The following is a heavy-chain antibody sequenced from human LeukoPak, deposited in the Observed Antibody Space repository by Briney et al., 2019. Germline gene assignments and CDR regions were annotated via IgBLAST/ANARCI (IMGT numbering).Heavy chain of an antibody. Sequence: GGSLRLSCAGSGCTFSSYAMHWVRQAPGKGLEWVEVISYDGSNKYYADSVKGRFTISRVNSKNTLYLQMNSLRAEDTAVYYCARDGGGLYSSSWFDYWGPGTLVTVSS. V-gene: IGHV3-30-3*01. CDR2: ISYDGSNK. CDR1: GCTFSSYA. J-gene: IGHJ4*02. D-gene: IGHD6-6*01. CDR3: ARDGGGLYSSSWFDY.